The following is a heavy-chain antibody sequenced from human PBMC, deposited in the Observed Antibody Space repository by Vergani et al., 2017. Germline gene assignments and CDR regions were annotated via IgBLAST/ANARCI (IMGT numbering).Heavy chain of an antibody. D-gene: IGHD1-1*01. CDR3: AKMCNWDDSYFYCMDV. V-gene: IGHV3-53*01. CDR2: IFTGGTT. CDR1: GFSVSNNY. J-gene: IGHJ6*03. Sequence: EVQLVESGGGIVKPGGSLRLSCVVSGFSVSNNYMSWVRHRPGKGLEWVSFIFTGGTTYYEDSVKGRFTISRDNSKNTVHLQMNSLTAEDTAVYYCAKMCNWDDSYFYCMDVWGKGTTVTVSS.